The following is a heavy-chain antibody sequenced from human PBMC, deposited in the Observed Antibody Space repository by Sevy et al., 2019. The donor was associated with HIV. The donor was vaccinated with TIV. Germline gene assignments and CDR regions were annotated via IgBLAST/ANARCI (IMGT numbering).Heavy chain of an antibody. CDR3: ARDRCSGGSCYSYYYYYMDV. CDR2: IYTSGST. Sequence: TLSLTCTVSGGSISSGSYYWSWIRQPAGKGLEWIGRIYTSGSTNYNPSLKSRVTISVDTSKNQFSLKLSSVTAADTAVYYCARDRCSGGSCYSYYYYYMDVWGKGTTVTVSS. V-gene: IGHV4-61*02. CDR1: GGSISSGSYY. D-gene: IGHD2-15*01. J-gene: IGHJ6*03.